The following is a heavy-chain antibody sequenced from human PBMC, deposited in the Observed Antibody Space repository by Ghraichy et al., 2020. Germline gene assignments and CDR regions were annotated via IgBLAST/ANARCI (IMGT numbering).Heavy chain of an antibody. CDR1: GYTFTSYG. V-gene: IGHV1-18*01. Sequence: ASVKVSCKASGYTFTSYGISWVRQAPGQGLEWMGWISAYNGNTNYAQKLQGRVTMTTDTSTSTAYMELRSLRSDDTAVYYCARDAPFDSGSYAGDYYGMDVWGQGTTVTVSS. CDR3: ARDAPFDSGSYAGDYYGMDV. D-gene: IGHD1-26*01. CDR2: ISAYNGNT. J-gene: IGHJ6*02.